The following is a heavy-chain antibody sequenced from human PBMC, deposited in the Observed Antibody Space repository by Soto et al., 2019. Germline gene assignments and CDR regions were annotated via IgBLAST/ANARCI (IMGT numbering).Heavy chain of an antibody. V-gene: IGHV4-61*01. CDR2: IYDSGST. Sequence: SETLSLTCTVSGGSVSSGRYYWSWIRQPPGKGLEWIGYIYDSGSTNYNPSLMSRVTISVDTSKNQFSLKLRSVTAADTTVYYCARYTHYDFWSGYSTKWFDPWGQGTLVTVSS. D-gene: IGHD3-3*01. J-gene: IGHJ5*02. CDR1: GGSVSSGRYY. CDR3: ARYTHYDFWSGYSTKWFDP.